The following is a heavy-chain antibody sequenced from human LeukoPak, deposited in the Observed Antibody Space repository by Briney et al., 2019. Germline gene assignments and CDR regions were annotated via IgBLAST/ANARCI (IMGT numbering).Heavy chain of an antibody. CDR2: IYYSGST. J-gene: IGHJ6*03. CDR1: GGSISSSSYY. Sequence: PSETLSLTRTVSGGSISSSSYYWGWIRQPPGKGLEWIGSIYYSGSTYYNPSLKSRVTISVDTSKNQFSLKLSSVTAADTAVYYCARDRTMVRGVIITYYYYYMDVWGKGTTVTISS. CDR3: ARDRTMVRGVIITYYYYYMDV. D-gene: IGHD3-10*01. V-gene: IGHV4-39*07.